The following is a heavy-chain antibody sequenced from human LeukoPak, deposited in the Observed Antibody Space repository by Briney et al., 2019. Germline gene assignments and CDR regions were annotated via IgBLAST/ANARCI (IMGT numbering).Heavy chain of an antibody. D-gene: IGHD6-25*01. Sequence: GGFLRLSCAASGITASSNYMSWVRQAPGKGLEWVSIIYSGGSTYYADSVKGRFTISRDNSKNTVYLQMNTLRAEDTAVYYCVKDARGGPADIWGQGTMVTVSS. CDR3: VKDARGGPADI. V-gene: IGHV3-53*01. CDR1: GITASSNY. J-gene: IGHJ3*02. CDR2: IYSGGST.